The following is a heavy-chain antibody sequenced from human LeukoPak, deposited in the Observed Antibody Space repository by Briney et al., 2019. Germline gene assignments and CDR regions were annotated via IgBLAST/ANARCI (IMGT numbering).Heavy chain of an antibody. Sequence: PGGSLRLSCAASGFTFSSYEMNWVRQAPGKGLEWVSYISSGGGTIYYADSVKGRFTISRDNAKNSLYLQMNSLRAEDTAVYYCARDQSPWGDRDAFDIWGQGTMVTVSS. D-gene: IGHD3-16*01. CDR2: ISSGGGTI. CDR1: GFTFSSYE. J-gene: IGHJ3*02. V-gene: IGHV3-48*03. CDR3: ARDQSPWGDRDAFDI.